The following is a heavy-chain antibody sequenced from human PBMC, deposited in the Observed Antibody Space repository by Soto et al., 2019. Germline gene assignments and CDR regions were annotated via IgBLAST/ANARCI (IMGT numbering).Heavy chain of an antibody. V-gene: IGHV3-9*01. Sequence: PGGSLRLSCAASGFTFDDYAMHWVRQAPGKGLEWVSGISWNSGSIGYADSVKGRFTISRDNAKNSLYLQMNSLRAEDTALYYCAKDSRLGYSDYWDPGTLVTVSS. CDR3: AKDSRLGYSDY. CDR2: ISWNSGSI. J-gene: IGHJ4*02. CDR1: GFTFDDYA. D-gene: IGHD3-16*01.